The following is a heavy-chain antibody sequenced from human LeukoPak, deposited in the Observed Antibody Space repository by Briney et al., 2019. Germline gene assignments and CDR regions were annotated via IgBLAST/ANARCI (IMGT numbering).Heavy chain of an antibody. CDR2: IDPTNSNT. V-gene: IGHV5-10-1*01. CDR1: GYSFTSYW. D-gene: IGHD1-26*01. J-gene: IGHJ4*02. Sequence: GESLKISCKGSGYSFTSYWITWVRQMPGKGLEWMGRIDPTNSNTNYSPSFQGHVTISADKSITTAYLQWSSLKASDTAIYYCARLLSGSYDYWGQGTLVTVSS. CDR3: ARLLSGSYDY.